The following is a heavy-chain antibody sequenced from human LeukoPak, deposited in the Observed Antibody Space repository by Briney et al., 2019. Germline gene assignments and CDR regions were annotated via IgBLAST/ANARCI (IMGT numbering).Heavy chain of an antibody. CDR3: AKEALGYCSTSSCYYFDY. Sequence: GGSLRLSCAASGFTFSSYAMSWVRQAPGKGLEWVSAITGSGGSTYYADSVKGRFTISRDNSKNRLYLQVNSLRAEDTAVYYCAKEALGYCSTSSCYYFDYWGQGTLVTVSS. V-gene: IGHV3-23*01. J-gene: IGHJ4*02. D-gene: IGHD2-15*01. CDR1: GFTFSSYA. CDR2: ITGSGGST.